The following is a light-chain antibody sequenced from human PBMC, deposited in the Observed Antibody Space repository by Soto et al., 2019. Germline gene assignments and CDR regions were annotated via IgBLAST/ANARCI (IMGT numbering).Light chain of an antibody. J-gene: IGKJ2*01. CDR2: WAS. Sequence: DIVMTQSPDSLAVSLGERATINCKSSQSVLYSSNNKNYLAWYQQKPGQPPKLLIYWASTRESGVPDRFSGSGSGTDFTLTSSSLQAEDVAVYYCQQYYDTVYTVGQGTKLEIK. CDR1: QSVLYSSNNKNY. V-gene: IGKV4-1*01. CDR3: QQYYDTVYT.